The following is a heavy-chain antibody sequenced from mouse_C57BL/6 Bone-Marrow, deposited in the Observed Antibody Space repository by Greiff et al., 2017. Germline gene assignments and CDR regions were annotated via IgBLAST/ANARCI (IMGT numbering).Heavy chain of an antibody. CDR1: GYAFSSSW. CDR2: IYPGDGDT. V-gene: IGHV1-82*01. D-gene: IGHD2-4*01. CDR3: AILRQGYYYAMDY. J-gene: IGHJ4*01. Sequence: QVQLQQSGPELVKPGASVKISCKASGYAFSSSWMNWVKQRPGKGLEWIGRIYPGDGDTNYNGKFKGKATLTADKSSSTAYMQLSSLTSEDSAVYFCAILRQGYYYAMDYWGQGTSVTVSS.